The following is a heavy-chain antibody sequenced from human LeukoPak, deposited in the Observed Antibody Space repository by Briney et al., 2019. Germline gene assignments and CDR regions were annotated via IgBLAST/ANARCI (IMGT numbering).Heavy chain of an antibody. Sequence: GGSLTLSCAASGFTFSSYSMNWVRQAPGKGLEWVSSISSSSSYIYYADSVKGRFTISRDNAKNSLYLQMNSLRAEDTAVCYCARQIGWRDAFDIWGQGTMVTVSS. CDR1: GFTFSSYS. CDR2: ISSSSSYI. CDR3: ARQIGWRDAFDI. V-gene: IGHV3-21*01. J-gene: IGHJ3*02. D-gene: IGHD6-19*01.